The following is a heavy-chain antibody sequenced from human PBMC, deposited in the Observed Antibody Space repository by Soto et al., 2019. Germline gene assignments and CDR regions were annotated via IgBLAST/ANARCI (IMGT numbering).Heavy chain of an antibody. V-gene: IGHV3-72*01. CDR3: VRWDSGNPEN. J-gene: IGHJ4*02. Sequence: EVQLVESGGGLVQPGGSLRLSCVVSGFTLSDHYIDWVRQAPGKGLEWVGRTKNKAQRYTTEYAASGKGRFTISRDDSENSVYLQMNSLKTEDTAVYYCVRWDSGNPENWGQGTLVTVSS. CDR2: TKNKAQRYTT. D-gene: IGHD1-26*01. CDR1: GFTLSDHY.